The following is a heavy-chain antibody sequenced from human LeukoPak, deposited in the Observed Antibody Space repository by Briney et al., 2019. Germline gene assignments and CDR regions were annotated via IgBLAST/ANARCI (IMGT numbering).Heavy chain of an antibody. D-gene: IGHD3-22*01. CDR3: ARVYYYDSSGYLFDY. Sequence: SETLSPTCTVSGGSISSYYWSWIRQPPGKGLEWIGYIYYSGSTNYNPSLKSRVTISVDTSKNQFSLKLSSVTAADTAVYCCARVYYYDSSGYLFDYWGQGTLVTVSS. CDR2: IYYSGST. CDR1: GGSISSYY. J-gene: IGHJ4*02. V-gene: IGHV4-59*01.